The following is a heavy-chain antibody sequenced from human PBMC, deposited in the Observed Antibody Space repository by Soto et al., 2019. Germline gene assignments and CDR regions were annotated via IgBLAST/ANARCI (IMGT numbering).Heavy chain of an antibody. CDR3: AREILDRTSDY. D-gene: IGHD2-2*03. J-gene: IGHJ4*02. CDR2: MNPNSGNT. V-gene: IGHV1-8*01. Sequence: ASVTVSCKASGYTFTSYDINWVRQATGQGLGWMGWMNPNSGNTGYAQKFQGRVTMTRNTSISTAYMELSSLRSEDTAVYYCAREILDRTSDYWGQGTLVTVSS. CDR1: GYTFTSYD.